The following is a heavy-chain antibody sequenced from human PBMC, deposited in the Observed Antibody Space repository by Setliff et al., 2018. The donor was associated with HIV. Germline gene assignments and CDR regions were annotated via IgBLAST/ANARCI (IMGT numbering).Heavy chain of an antibody. Sequence: GGSLRLSCAASGFTFSNYNMNWVRQAPGKGLEWVSSISSSSSYIYYVNSVKGRFTISRDNAKNSLYLQMSSLRAEDTAVYFCARELPGPPGALDIWGQGTLVTVSS. V-gene: IGHV3-21*01. CDR3: ARELPGPPGALDI. J-gene: IGHJ1*01. CDR2: ISSSSSYI. D-gene: IGHD7-27*01. CDR1: GFTFSNYN.